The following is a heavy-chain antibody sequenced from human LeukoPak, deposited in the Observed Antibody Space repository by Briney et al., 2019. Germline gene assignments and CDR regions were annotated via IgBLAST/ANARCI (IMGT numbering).Heavy chain of an antibody. D-gene: IGHD2-8*02. CDR2: FEPEDGET. Sequence: ASVKVSCKGSGYTLTELSMHWVRQAPGKGLEWMGGFEPEDGETIYAQKFQGRVTMTEDTSTDTAYMELSSLRSEDTAVYYCATGLWSWSGYWGQGTLVTVSS. CDR1: GYTLTELS. J-gene: IGHJ4*02. CDR3: ATGLWSWSGY. V-gene: IGHV1-24*01.